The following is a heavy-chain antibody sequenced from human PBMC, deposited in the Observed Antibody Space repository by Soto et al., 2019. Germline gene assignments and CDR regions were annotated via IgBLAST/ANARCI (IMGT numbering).Heavy chain of an antibody. V-gene: IGHV3-48*01. J-gene: IGHJ6*03. Sequence: EVQLVESGGGLVQPGGSLRLSCAASGFTFSSYSMNWVRQAPGKGLEWVSYISSSSSTIYYEDSVKGRFTISTDNAKNSLYLQMNSLRAEDTAVYYCARDRSTDPYYYYYYMDVWGKGTTVTVSS. CDR2: ISSSSSTI. CDR3: ARDRSTDPYYYYYYMDV. CDR1: GFTFSSYS.